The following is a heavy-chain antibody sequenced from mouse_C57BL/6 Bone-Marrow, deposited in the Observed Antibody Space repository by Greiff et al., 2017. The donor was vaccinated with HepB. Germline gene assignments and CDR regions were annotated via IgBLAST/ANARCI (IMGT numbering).Heavy chain of an antibody. CDR3: ARAVPLLRRFYAMDY. Sequence: QVQLQQPGAELVKPGASVKMSCKASGYTFTSYWITWVKQRPGQGLEWIGDIYPGSGSTNYKEKFKSKATLTVDTSSSTAYMQLSSLTSEDSAVYYCARAVPLLRRFYAMDYWGQGTSVTVSS. CDR1: GYTFTSYW. CDR2: IYPGSGST. J-gene: IGHJ4*01. V-gene: IGHV1-55*01. D-gene: IGHD1-1*01.